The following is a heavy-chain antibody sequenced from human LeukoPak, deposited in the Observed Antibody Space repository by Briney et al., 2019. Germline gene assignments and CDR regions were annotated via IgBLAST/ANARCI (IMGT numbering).Heavy chain of an antibody. Sequence: GGSLRLSCAASGLTFSSYGMHWVRQAPGKGLEWVAYIRYDGSTQYYADSVKGRFTISRDNSKNTLYLQMKSLRGEDTAVYYCAKGLAAAGRYFDYWGQGTLVTVSS. CDR1: GLTFSSYG. V-gene: IGHV3-30*02. CDR3: AKGLAAAGRYFDY. CDR2: IRYDGSTQ. D-gene: IGHD6-13*01. J-gene: IGHJ4*02.